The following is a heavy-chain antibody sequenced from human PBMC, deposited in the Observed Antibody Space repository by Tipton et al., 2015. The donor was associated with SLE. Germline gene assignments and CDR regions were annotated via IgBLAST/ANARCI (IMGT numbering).Heavy chain of an antibody. Sequence: QLVQSGAEVKKPGESLKISCKGSGYSFTSHWIGWVRQMPGKGLEWMGIMYPGDSDTRYSPSFQGQVTISADKSISTAYLQWSSLKASDTAMYYCASADCSGGTCQSGAFDYWGQGTLVTVSS. CDR2: MYPGDSDT. CDR3: ASADCSGGTCQSGAFDY. J-gene: IGHJ4*02. CDR1: GYSFTSHW. V-gene: IGHV5-51*01. D-gene: IGHD2-15*01.